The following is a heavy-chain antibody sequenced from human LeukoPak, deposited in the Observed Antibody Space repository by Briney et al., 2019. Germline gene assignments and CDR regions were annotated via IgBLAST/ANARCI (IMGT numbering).Heavy chain of an antibody. V-gene: IGHV4-59*01. CDR1: GGSISGYY. D-gene: IGHD6-19*01. J-gene: IGHJ4*02. CDR2: IYYSGST. Sequence: SETLSLTCTVSGGSISGYYWSWIRQPPGKGLEWIGYIYYSGSTNYNPSLKSRVTISVDTSKNQFSLKLSSVTAADTAVYYCARGVSSGWYPFWDYWGQGTLVTVSS. CDR3: ARGVSSGWYPFWDY.